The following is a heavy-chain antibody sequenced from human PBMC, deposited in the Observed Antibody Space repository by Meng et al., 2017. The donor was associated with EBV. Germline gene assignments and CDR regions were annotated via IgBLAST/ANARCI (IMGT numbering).Heavy chain of an antibody. CDR3: ASESGRGFTPDY. Sequence: QGQLLQSWGEVKKPGFSVKVSCRTSGGTFRSDAVSWVRQAPGQGLEWMGGLIPMVGAPHYAQKFQGRVTIIADESTSTHSMELNSLRSEDTAMYYCASESGRGFTPDYWGQGTLVTVSS. J-gene: IGHJ4*02. V-gene: IGHV1-69*01. CDR1: GGTFRSDA. D-gene: IGHD3-10*01. CDR2: LIPMVGAP.